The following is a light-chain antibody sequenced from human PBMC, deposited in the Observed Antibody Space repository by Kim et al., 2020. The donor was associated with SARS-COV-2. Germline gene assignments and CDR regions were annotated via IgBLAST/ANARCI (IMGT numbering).Light chain of an antibody. Sequence: SSSHGESATITWRAGQRINIFLGWYQQKPGQAPRLLIYDASNRATGVPARFSGSGSGTDFTLTITSLEPEDSAVYYCLQRSNWLTFGGGTKVDIK. CDR1: QRINIF. CDR2: DAS. J-gene: IGKJ4*01. CDR3: LQRSNWLT. V-gene: IGKV3-11*01.